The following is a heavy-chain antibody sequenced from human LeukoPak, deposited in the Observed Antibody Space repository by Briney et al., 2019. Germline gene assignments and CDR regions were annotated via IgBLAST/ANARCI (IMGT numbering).Heavy chain of an antibody. J-gene: IGHJ4*02. CDR3: AKEKYYYDSSGVDY. V-gene: IGHV3-53*05. D-gene: IGHD3-22*01. Sequence: GGSLRLSCAASGFTVSSNYMSWVRQAPGKGLEWVSVIYSGGSTYYADSVKGRFTISRDNSKNTLYLQMNSLRAEDTAVYYCAKEKYYYDSSGVDYWGQGTLVTVSS. CDR1: GFTVSSNY. CDR2: IYSGGST.